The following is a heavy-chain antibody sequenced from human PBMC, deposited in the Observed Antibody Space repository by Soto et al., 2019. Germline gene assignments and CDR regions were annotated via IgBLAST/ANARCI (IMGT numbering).Heavy chain of an antibody. J-gene: IGHJ5*02. Sequence: QVQLVQSGAEVKKPGSSVKVSCKASGGTFSSYAISWVRQAPGQGLEWMGGIIPIFGTANYAQKFQGRVTITXDESTXXADMELSSLSSEDTAVYYCARGSPFSSSLIGWFDPWGQGTLVTVSS. CDR2: IIPIFGTA. V-gene: IGHV1-69*05. CDR3: ARGSPFSSSLIGWFDP. D-gene: IGHD6-13*01. CDR1: GGTFSSYA.